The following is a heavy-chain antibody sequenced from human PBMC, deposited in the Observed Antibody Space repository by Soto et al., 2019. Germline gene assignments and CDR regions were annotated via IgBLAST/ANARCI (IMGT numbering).Heavy chain of an antibody. D-gene: IGHD3-10*01. CDR1: EDTFSSYS. V-gene: IGHV1-69*13. Sequence: QVQLVQSGAEVKKPGSSVKVSCKPSEDTFSSYSFSWVRQVPGQGFEWMGGLRPSFGAPNYAQNFPHRVTITAYLSTSAAYLTLSGLVSSHTAVYYCPRGVTRGSRPPFDLWGQGTLVTVSS. CDR3: PRGVTRGSRPPFDL. CDR2: LRPSFGAP. J-gene: IGHJ4*02.